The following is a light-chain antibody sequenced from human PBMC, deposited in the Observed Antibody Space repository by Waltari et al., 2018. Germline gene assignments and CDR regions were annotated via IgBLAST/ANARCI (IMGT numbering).Light chain of an antibody. CDR1: SSNIGSNY. J-gene: IGLJ3*02. V-gene: IGLV1-44*01. CDR3: SAWDDSLNAWV. Sequence: QSVLTQAPSASGTPGQRVTISCLGSSSNIGSNYVNWYQQLPGTAPKLLIYNNKPRPSGVPDRFSGSKSGTSASLAISGLQSADEADYYCSAWDDSLNAWVFGGGARLTVL. CDR2: NNK.